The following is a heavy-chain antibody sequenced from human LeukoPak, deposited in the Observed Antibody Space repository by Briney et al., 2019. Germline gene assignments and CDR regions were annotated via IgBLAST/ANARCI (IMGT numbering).Heavy chain of an antibody. D-gene: IGHD4-11*01. CDR1: GGSISISNW. V-gene: IGHV4-4*02. Sequence: PSETLSLTCAVSGGSISISNWWSWVRQPPGKVLEWIGEIYHSGSTNYNPSLKSRVTISVDKCKNQCSLKMGSVTAADTAVYYCATISKTAGPLSILQCLSYYDMFVWGKGATVTVSS. CDR3: ATISKTAGPLSILQCLSYYDMFV. CDR2: IYHSGST. J-gene: IGHJ6*03.